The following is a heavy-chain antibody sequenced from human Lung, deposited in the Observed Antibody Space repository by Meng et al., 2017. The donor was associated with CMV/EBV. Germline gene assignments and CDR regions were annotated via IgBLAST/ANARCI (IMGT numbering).Heavy chain of an antibody. CDR3: ARGINGGCGD. Sequence: VPLHQPGPGLVKPSPHPSLTCAVSGDIVSSNSAAWHWIRQSPSRGLEWLGRTYYRSKWYHEYAVSVKSRITISPDTPKNQFSLQLNSMTPEDTAVYYCARGINGGCGDWGQGTLVTVSS. CDR1: GDIVSSNSAA. J-gene: IGHJ4*02. V-gene: IGHV6-1*01. D-gene: IGHD4-23*01. CDR2: TYYRSKWYH.